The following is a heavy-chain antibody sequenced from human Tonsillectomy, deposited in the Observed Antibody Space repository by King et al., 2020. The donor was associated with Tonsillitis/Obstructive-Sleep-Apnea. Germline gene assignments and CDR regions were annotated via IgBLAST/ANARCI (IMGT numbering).Heavy chain of an antibody. V-gene: IGHV4-34*01. CDR2: INHSGST. CDR1: GGSFSGYY. D-gene: IGHD6-19*01. CDR3: ARVRGITAVAGRRYYYMDV. J-gene: IGHJ6*03. Sequence: VQLQQWGAGLLKPSETLSLTCAVYGGSFSGYYWSWIRQPPGKGLEWIGEINHSGSTNYNPSLKSRVTISVDTSKNQFSLKLGSVTAADTAVYYCARVRGITAVAGRRYYYMDVWGKGTTVTVSS.